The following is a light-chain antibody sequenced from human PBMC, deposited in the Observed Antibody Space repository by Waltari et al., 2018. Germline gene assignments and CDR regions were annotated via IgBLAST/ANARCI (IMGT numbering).Light chain of an antibody. CDR1: QSFLYTSNNNNY. V-gene: IGKV4-1*01. Sequence: DVVLTQLPDPLALSLGARAPIHCKSSQSFLYTSNNNNYLAWYQQKPGQLPKILIYWASSRESGVPDRFSGSGSGTDFTLTISGLQAEDVASYFCQQDQHTPRTFGQGTKVEIK. J-gene: IGKJ1*01. CDR2: WAS. CDR3: QQDQHTPRT.